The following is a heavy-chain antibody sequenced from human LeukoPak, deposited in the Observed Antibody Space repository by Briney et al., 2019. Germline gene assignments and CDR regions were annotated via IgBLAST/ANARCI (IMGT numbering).Heavy chain of an antibody. V-gene: IGHV3-53*01. J-gene: IGHJ5*02. CDR2: SASGSAT. D-gene: IGHD4-17*01. CDR3: ARVPYGGYWA. CDR1: GFTVSSSY. Sequence: GGSLRLSCAASGFTVSSSYMSWVRQAPGKGLEWVAAISASGSATSYADSVRGRFTISRDNSKSTTYLQMNSLRAEDTAVYYCARVPYGGYWAWGQGTLVTVSS.